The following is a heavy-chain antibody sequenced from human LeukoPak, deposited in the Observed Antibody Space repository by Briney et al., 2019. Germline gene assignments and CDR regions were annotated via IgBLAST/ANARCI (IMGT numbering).Heavy chain of an antibody. Sequence: ASVKVSCKASGYTFTSYGISWVRQAPGQGLEWMGWISAYNGNTNYAQKLQGRVTTTTDTSTSTAYMELRSLRSDDTAVYYCARGPYSSGWYWAQAFDIWGQGTMVTVSS. CDR2: ISAYNGNT. V-gene: IGHV1-18*01. CDR3: ARGPYSSGWYWAQAFDI. D-gene: IGHD6-19*01. CDR1: GYTFTSYG. J-gene: IGHJ3*02.